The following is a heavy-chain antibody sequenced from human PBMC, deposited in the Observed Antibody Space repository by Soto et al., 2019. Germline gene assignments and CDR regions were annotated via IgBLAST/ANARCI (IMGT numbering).Heavy chain of an antibody. CDR2: ISGENCNT. V-gene: IGHV1-18*01. CDR3: ARTLRYFDWLFSHQEASDY. Sequence: QVQLVQSGAEVKKPGASVKVSCQASGYTFTNYGFNWVRQAPGQGLEWMGWISGENCNTKYAQKFQGRLTVTTDTSTSTAYMDLGSLRSDATATYYCARTLRYFDWLFSHQEASDYWGQGTLVTVSP. CDR1: GYTFTNYG. J-gene: IGHJ4*02. D-gene: IGHD3-9*01.